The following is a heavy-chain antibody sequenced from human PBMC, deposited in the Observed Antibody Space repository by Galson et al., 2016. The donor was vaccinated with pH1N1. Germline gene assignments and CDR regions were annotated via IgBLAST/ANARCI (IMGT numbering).Heavy chain of an antibody. Sequence: QSGAEVKKPGESLKISCKASGYRFTNYWIAWVLQVPGKGLEWVGVVNPGGSTIRYSPPFQGQVTISSDKSINTAYLQWVSLKASDTATYYCARQNDYGDYRGNAFDIWGQGTMVTVSS. CDR2: VNPGGSTI. CDR3: ARQNDYGDYRGNAFDI. V-gene: IGHV5-51*01. D-gene: IGHD4-17*01. CDR1: GYRFTNYW. J-gene: IGHJ3*02.